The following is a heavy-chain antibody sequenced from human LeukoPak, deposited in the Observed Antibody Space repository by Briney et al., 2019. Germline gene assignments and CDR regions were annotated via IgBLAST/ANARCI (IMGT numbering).Heavy chain of an antibody. CDR1: GFTFDDYA. J-gene: IGHJ4*02. Sequence: AGGSLRLSCAASGFTFDDYAMHWVRQAPGKGLEWVSGISWNSGSIGYADSVKGRFTISRDNSKNTLYLQMNSLRAEDTAVYYCARGYSYGDWWGQGTLVTVSS. V-gene: IGHV3-9*01. CDR2: ISWNSGSI. D-gene: IGHD5-18*01. CDR3: ARGYSYGDW.